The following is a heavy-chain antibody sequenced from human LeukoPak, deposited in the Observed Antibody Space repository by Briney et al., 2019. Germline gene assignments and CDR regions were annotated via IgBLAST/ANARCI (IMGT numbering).Heavy chain of an antibody. J-gene: IGHJ4*02. Sequence: SETLSLTCTVSGGSITSYYWSWIRQPPGKGLEWIGSTYYSGSTNYNPSLKSRVTISVDTSKNQFSLKLSSVTAADTALYYCARENGYRYDYWGQGTLVTVSS. CDR3: ARENGYRYDY. CDR1: GGSITSYY. CDR2: TYYSGST. D-gene: IGHD5-18*01. V-gene: IGHV4-59*01.